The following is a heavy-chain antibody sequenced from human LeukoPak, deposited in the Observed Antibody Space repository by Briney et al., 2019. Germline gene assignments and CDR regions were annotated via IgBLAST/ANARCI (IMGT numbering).Heavy chain of an antibody. CDR3: ATDDSFSGSGSHCLDH. Sequence: PSETLSLTCSVSGGSISSNNYFWSWIRQPPGKGLEWIGSISYSGSINYNPSLKSRVTISVDTFKNHFSLKLSSVTAADTAVYYCATDDSFSGSGSHCLDHWGQGTLVTVSS. D-gene: IGHD3-10*01. J-gene: IGHJ4*02. CDR1: GGSISSNNYF. CDR2: ISYSGSI. V-gene: IGHV4-39*02.